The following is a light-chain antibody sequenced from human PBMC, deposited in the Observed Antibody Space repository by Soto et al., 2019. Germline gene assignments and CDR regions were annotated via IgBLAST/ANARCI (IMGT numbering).Light chain of an antibody. V-gene: IGKV3-20*01. CDR3: QQYGSSPRT. CDR1: QSVSSSY. Sequence: EIVLTQSPGTLSLSPGERATLSCRASQSVSSSYLAWYQQKPGQAPRLLIYGASSRATGIPDRFSGSGSGKDFPITISRMEPEDFAVYYWQQYGSSPRTFGQGTKLEIK. CDR2: GAS. J-gene: IGKJ2*01.